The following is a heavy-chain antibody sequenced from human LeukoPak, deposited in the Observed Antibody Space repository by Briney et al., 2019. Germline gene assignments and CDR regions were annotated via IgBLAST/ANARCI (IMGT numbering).Heavy chain of an antibody. CDR3: VKPYSGSWFAEDY. J-gene: IGHJ4*02. CDR1: GFTFSSYA. Sequence: GGSLRLSCSASGFTFSSYAMHWVRQAPGKGLEYVSAISSNGGSTYYADSVKGRFTISRDNSKNTLYLQMSSLRAEDTAVHYCVKPYSGSWFAEDYWGQGTLVTVSS. D-gene: IGHD6-13*01. CDR2: ISSNGGST. V-gene: IGHV3-64D*06.